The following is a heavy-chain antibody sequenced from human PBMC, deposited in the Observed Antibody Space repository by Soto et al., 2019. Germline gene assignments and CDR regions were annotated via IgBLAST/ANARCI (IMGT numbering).Heavy chain of an antibody. D-gene: IGHD6-19*01. CDR1: GGSISSSPYF. Sequence: SETLSLTCSVSGGSISSSPYFWGWIRQPPEKGLEWIGSVHYTGNTDYNPSLKSRVTISVDNSKNTLYLQMNGLRAEDTAVYYCARGGGSAWQPYYFDLWGQGTLVTVSS. CDR3: ARGGGSAWQPYYFDL. J-gene: IGHJ4*02. V-gene: IGHV4-39*01. CDR2: VHYTGNT.